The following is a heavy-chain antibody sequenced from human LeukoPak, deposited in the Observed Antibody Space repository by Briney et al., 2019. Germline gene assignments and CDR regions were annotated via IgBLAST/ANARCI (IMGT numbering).Heavy chain of an antibody. CDR3: ARKRAMTAFYYGMDV. CDR2: ISSSSSYI. CDR1: GFTFSSYS. D-gene: IGHD2-21*02. Sequence: GGSLRLSCAASGFTFSSYSMNWVRQAPGKGLEWVSSISSSSSYIYYADSVKGRFTISRDNAKNSLYLQMNSLRAEDTAVYYCARKRAMTAFYYGMDVWGQGTTDTVSS. J-gene: IGHJ6*02. V-gene: IGHV3-21*01.